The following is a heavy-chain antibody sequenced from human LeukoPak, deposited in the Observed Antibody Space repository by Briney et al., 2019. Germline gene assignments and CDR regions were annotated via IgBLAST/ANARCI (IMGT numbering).Heavy chain of an antibody. D-gene: IGHD2-15*01. Sequence: SETLSLPCTVSGGSISSYYWSWIRQPPGKGLEWFGYIYYSGSTNYNPSLKSRVTISVDTSKNQFSLKLSSVTAADTAVYFCARLTSTCSGGSCYQYYFDYWGQGTLVTVSS. CDR1: GGSISSYY. J-gene: IGHJ4*02. V-gene: IGHV4-59*08. CDR3: ARLTSTCSGGSCYQYYFDY. CDR2: IYYSGST.